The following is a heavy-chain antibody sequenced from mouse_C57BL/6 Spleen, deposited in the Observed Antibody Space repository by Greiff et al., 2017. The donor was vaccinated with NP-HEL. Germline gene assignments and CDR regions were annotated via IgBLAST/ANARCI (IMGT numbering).Heavy chain of an antibody. D-gene: IGHD1-1*01. Sequence: VQLQQSGPELVKPGASVKMSCKASGYTFTDYNMHWVKQSHGKSLEWIGYINPNNGGTSYNQKFKGKATLTVNKSSSTAYMELRSLTSEDSAVYYCARWGYYGTYAMDYWGQGTSVTVSS. V-gene: IGHV1-22*01. CDR3: ARWGYYGTYAMDY. CDR2: INPNNGGT. CDR1: GYTFTDYN. J-gene: IGHJ4*01.